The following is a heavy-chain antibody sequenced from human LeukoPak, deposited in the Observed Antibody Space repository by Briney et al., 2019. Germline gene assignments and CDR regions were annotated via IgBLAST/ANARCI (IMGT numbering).Heavy chain of an antibody. CDR1: GGTFSSYG. Sequence: GASVKVSCKASGGTFSSYGISWVRQAPGQGLEWMGGIIPIFGTANYAQKFQGRVTITTDESTSTAYLELSSLRSEDTAVYYCARAPSYGLPHFDYWGQGTLVTVSS. CDR2: IIPIFGTA. D-gene: IGHD5-18*01. V-gene: IGHV1-69*05. J-gene: IGHJ4*02. CDR3: ARAPSYGLPHFDY.